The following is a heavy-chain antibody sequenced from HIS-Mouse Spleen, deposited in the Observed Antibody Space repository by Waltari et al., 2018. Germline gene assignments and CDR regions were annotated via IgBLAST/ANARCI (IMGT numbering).Heavy chain of an antibody. D-gene: IGHD1-7*01. V-gene: IGHV3-33*06. Sequence: QVQLVESGGGVVQPGRSLRPSCAASGFPFSSYGILCVRQAPGKGLEWVAVIWYDVSNKYYADSVKGRFTISRDNSKNTLYLQMNSLRAEDTAVYYCAKDYNWNYYFDYWGQGTLVTVSS. CDR2: IWYDVSNK. CDR3: AKDYNWNYYFDY. J-gene: IGHJ4*02. CDR1: GFPFSSYG.